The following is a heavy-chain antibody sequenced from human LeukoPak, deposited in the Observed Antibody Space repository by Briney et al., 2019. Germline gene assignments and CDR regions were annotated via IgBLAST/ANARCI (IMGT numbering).Heavy chain of an antibody. Sequence: GGSLRLSCVASGFTFSSYWMYWVRQDPGKGLVWVSGMKGDGSDITYADSVKGRFTISRDNAKNTVYLQMNSLRAEDTAVYYCAKDRALCSSTSCYFDYWGQGTLVTVSS. V-gene: IGHV3-74*01. D-gene: IGHD2-2*01. CDR2: MKGDGSDI. J-gene: IGHJ4*02. CDR1: GFTFSSYW. CDR3: AKDRALCSSTSCYFDY.